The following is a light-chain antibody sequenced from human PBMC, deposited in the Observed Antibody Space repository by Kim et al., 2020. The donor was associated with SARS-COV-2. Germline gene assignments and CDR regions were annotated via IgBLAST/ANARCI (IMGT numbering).Light chain of an antibody. CDR1: QDIRNY. CDR2: AAS. J-gene: IGKJ1*01. V-gene: IGKV1-27*01. CDR3: QKYNSAPLT. Sequence: DIQMTQSPSSLSASVGDRVTITCRASQDIRNYLAWYQQKPGKVPKLLIYAASALQSGVPSRFSGSESGTDFTLTISSLQPEDVATYYCQKYNSAPLTFGQGTKVDIK.